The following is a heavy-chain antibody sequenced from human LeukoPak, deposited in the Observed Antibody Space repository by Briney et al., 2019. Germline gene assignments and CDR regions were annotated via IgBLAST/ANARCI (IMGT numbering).Heavy chain of an antibody. CDR3: AKGESSGWYVISPFDY. CDR1: GFTFSSYA. J-gene: IGHJ4*02. Sequence: PGGSLRLSCAASGFTFSSYAMSWVRQAPGKGLEWVSAISGSGGSTYYADSVKGRSTISRDNSKNTLYLQMNSLRAEDTAVYYCAKGESSGWYVISPFDYWGQGTLVTVSS. V-gene: IGHV3-23*01. CDR2: ISGSGGST. D-gene: IGHD6-19*01.